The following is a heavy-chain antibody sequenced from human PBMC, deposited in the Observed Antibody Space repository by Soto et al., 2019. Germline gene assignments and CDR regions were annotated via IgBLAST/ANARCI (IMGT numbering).Heavy chain of an antibody. Sequence: GGSLRLSCAASGFTFSSYGMHWVRQAPGKGLEWVAVIWYDGSNKYYADSVKGRFTISRDNSKNTLYLQMNSLRAEDTAVYYCARLGYCSGGSCYSWDYYYYGMDVWGQGTTVTVSS. CDR2: IWYDGSNK. CDR3: ARLGYCSGGSCYSWDYYYYGMDV. D-gene: IGHD2-15*01. V-gene: IGHV3-33*01. CDR1: GFTFSSYG. J-gene: IGHJ6*02.